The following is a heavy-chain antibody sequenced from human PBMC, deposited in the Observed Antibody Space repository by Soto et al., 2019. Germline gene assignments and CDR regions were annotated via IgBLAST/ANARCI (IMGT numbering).Heavy chain of an antibody. CDR1: GYTFTGYY. V-gene: IGHV1-2*04. Sequence: ASVKVSCKASGYTFTGYYTHWVRQAPGQGLEWMGWINPNSGGTNYAQKFQGWVTMTRDTSISTAYMELSRLRSDDTAVYYCARGFCSSTSCYDYYYYMDVWGKGTTVTVSS. D-gene: IGHD2-2*01. CDR2: INPNSGGT. CDR3: ARGFCSSTSCYDYYYYMDV. J-gene: IGHJ6*03.